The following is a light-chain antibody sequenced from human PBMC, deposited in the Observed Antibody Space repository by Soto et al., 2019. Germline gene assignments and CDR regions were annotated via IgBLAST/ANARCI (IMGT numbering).Light chain of an antibody. V-gene: IGKV3-20*01. CDR3: QQYGSSPPWT. CDR2: GAS. CDR1: QSIGRS. J-gene: IGKJ1*01. Sequence: EIVLTQSPATLSLFPGERATLSCRASQSIGRSLAWYQQRPGQAPRLLISGASSRATGIPDRFSGSGSGTDFTLTISRLEPEDFAVYYCQQYGSSPPWTFGQGTKVDIK.